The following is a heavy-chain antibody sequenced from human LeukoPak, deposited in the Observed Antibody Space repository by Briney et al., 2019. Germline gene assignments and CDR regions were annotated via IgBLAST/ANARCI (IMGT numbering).Heavy chain of an antibody. Sequence: GASVKVSCKASGYTFTSYGITWVRQAPGQGLEWMGWISPYNGNTNYAQKFQGSVTMTTDTSTSTAYMELRSLRSEDTAVYYCARDLSRLAATWDDYWGQGTLVIVSS. CDR1: GYTFTSYG. J-gene: IGHJ4*02. CDR3: ARDLSRLAATWDDY. CDR2: ISPYNGNT. D-gene: IGHD2-15*01. V-gene: IGHV1-18*01.